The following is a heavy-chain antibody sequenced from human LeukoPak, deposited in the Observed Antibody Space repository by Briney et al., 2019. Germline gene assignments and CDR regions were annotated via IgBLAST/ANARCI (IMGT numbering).Heavy chain of an antibody. D-gene: IGHD1-26*01. CDR1: GGSISSYY. Sequence: SETLSLTCTVSGGSISSYYWSWIRQPPGKGLEWIGYIYYSGSTDYNPSLKSRVTISVDTSKNQFSLKLSSVTAADTAVYYCAREGGSYYQDAFDIWGQGTMVTVSS. V-gene: IGHV4-59*01. J-gene: IGHJ3*02. CDR3: AREGGSYYQDAFDI. CDR2: IYYSGST.